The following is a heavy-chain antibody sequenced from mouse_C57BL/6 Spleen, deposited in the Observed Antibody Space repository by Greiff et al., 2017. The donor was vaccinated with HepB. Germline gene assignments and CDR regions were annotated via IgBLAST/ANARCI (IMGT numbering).Heavy chain of an antibody. CDR1: GYTFTSYW. D-gene: IGHD3-2*02. CDR2: IYPGNSDT. V-gene: IGHV1-5*01. Sequence: EVQLQQSGTVLARPGASVKMSCKTSGYTFTSYWMHWVKQRPGQGLEWIGAIYPGNSDTSYNQKFKGKAKLTAVTSASTAYMELSSLTNEDSAVYYCTRVLRLHINGAMDYWGQGTSVTVSS. J-gene: IGHJ4*01. CDR3: TRVLRLHINGAMDY.